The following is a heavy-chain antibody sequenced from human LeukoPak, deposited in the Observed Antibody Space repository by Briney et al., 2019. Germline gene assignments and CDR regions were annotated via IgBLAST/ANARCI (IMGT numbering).Heavy chain of an antibody. Sequence: GGSLRLSCTVSGITFGNYDMSWVRQAPGKGLEWVSGVSGSGDSKYYVDSVEGRFTIYRDNAKNTLFLQMDILGAEDTAVYYCAKGGMSMIRGGDFDFWGKGSRVTVSS. CDR3: AKGGMSMIRGGDFDF. CDR2: VSGSGDSK. J-gene: IGHJ4*02. CDR1: GITFGNYD. D-gene: IGHD3-10*01. V-gene: IGHV3-23*01.